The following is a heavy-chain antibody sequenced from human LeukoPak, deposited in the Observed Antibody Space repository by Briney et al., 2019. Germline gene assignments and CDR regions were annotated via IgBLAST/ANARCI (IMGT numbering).Heavy chain of an antibody. V-gene: IGHV4-34*01. Sequence: SETLSLTCAVYGGSFSGYYWSWIRQPPGKGLGWIGEINHSGSTNYNPSLKSRVTISVDTSKNQFSLKLSSVTAADTAVYYCARSRSGNYNDAFDIWGQGTMVTVSS. J-gene: IGHJ3*02. D-gene: IGHD1-7*01. CDR2: INHSGST. CDR1: GGSFSGYY. CDR3: ARSRSGNYNDAFDI.